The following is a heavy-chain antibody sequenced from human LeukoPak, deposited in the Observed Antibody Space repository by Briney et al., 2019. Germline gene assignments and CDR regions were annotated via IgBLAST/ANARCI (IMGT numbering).Heavy chain of an antibody. J-gene: IGHJ4*02. D-gene: IGHD1-26*01. V-gene: IGHV3-23*01. Sequence: PGGTLRLSCAASGFTFSSHSMNWVRQAPGKGLEWVSAISGSGGSTYYADSVKGRFTISRDNSKNTLYLQMNSLRAEDTAVYYCAKVSGRSVVGINFDYWGQGTLVTVSS. CDR1: GFTFSSHS. CDR2: ISGSGGST. CDR3: AKVSGRSVVGINFDY.